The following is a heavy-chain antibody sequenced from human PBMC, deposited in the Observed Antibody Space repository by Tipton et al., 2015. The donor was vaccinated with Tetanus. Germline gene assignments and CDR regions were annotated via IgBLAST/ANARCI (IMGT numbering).Heavy chain of an antibody. J-gene: IGHJ6*02. CDR1: GGSIISYY. CDR3: ARAEYSSGWFSTDRDYYYGMDV. Sequence: TLSLTCTVSGGSIISYYWSWIRQPAGKGLEWIGRVYSSGSTHYNPSLKSRVTMSLDTSKKQFSLSLNSVTAADTAVYYCARAEYSSGWFSTDRDYYYGMDVWGQGTTVTVSS. CDR2: VYSSGST. V-gene: IGHV4-4*07. D-gene: IGHD6-19*01.